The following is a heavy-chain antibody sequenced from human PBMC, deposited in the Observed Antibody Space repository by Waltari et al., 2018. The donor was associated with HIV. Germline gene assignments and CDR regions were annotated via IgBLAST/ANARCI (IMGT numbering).Heavy chain of an antibody. CDR2: FDPEDGET. CDR3: ATAGDAVAGDY. J-gene: IGHJ4*02. V-gene: IGHV1-24*01. CDR1: GYTLTELP. Sequence: QVQLVQSGAEVKKPGASVTVSCKAPGYTLTELPLHWARQAPGNGLEWMGGFDPEDGETIYAQKFQGRVTMTEDTSTDTAYMELSSMRSEDTAVYYCATAGDAVAGDYWGQGTLVTVSS. D-gene: IGHD6-19*01.